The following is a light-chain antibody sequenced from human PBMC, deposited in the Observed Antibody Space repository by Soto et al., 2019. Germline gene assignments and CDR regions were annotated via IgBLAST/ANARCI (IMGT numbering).Light chain of an antibody. CDR3: HQFSSYPYT. CDR2: AAS. CDR1: QAITNY. Sequence: IQLTQSPSSLSASVGDRVTITCRASQAITNYLAWYQQRPGKAPNIVIYAASTLQSGVPSRFSGSGSGTDFTLTISSLQPEDFATYYCHQFSSYPYTVGQGTKLEI. J-gene: IGKJ2*01. V-gene: IGKV1-9*01.